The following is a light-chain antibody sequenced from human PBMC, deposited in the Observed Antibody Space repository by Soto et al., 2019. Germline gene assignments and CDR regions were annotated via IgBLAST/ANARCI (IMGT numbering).Light chain of an antibody. CDR3: QQYNSRT. V-gene: IGKV3D-15*01. Sequence: VMTQSPASLSVSPVERATLSCRASQSVGTTYLTWYQHKPGQAPRLLIYGASSRATGIPDRFSGSGSGTEFTLTISSLQPDDFATYYCQQYNSRTFGQGTKVDIK. CDR1: QSVGTT. CDR2: GAS. J-gene: IGKJ1*01.